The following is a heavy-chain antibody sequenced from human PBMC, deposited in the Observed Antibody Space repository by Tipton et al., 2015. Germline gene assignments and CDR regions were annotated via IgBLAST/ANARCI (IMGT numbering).Heavy chain of an antibody. D-gene: IGHD3-10*01. CDR3: GRHLTGGSGWFDP. CDR2: FYYAGTT. Sequence: TLSLTCTVSGGSISSRTDYWAWIRQPPGKGLEWIGSFYYAGTTYYNPSHKSRVTISVDTSKNQFSLNLTSVTAADTAVYYCGRHLTGGSGWFDPWGQGTLVSVSS. V-gene: IGHV4-39*01. CDR1: GGSISSRTDY. J-gene: IGHJ5*02.